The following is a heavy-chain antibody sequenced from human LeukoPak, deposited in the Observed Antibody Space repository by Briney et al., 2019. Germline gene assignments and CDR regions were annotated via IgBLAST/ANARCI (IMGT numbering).Heavy chain of an antibody. CDR2: ISYDGSNK. CDR1: GFTFSSYG. CDR3: ARGENSKTYPVSGY. D-gene: IGHD2/OR15-2a*01. J-gene: IGHJ4*02. V-gene: IGHV3-30*03. Sequence: GKSLRLSCAASGFTFSSYGMHWVRQAPGKGLEWVAVISYDGSNKYYIDSVKGRFTISRDDSKNTLYLQMNSLRAEDTAVYYCARGENSKTYPVSGYWGQGTLVTVSS.